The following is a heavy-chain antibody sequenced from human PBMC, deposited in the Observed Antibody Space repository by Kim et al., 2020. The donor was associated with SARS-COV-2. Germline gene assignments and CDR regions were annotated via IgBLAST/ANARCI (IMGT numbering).Heavy chain of an antibody. Sequence: GESLKISCKGSGYSFTNYWITWVRQIPGKGLEWMGKITPSGSYTTYSPSFQCHVTISVDKSISTAYMQWRSLQASDSAIYYCARHLPGSSTGYHFDSWGQGTLVTVSS. CDR2: ITPSGSYT. V-gene: IGHV5-10-1*01. D-gene: IGHD3-22*01. J-gene: IGHJ4*02. CDR3: ARHLPGSSTGYHFDS. CDR1: GYSFTNYW.